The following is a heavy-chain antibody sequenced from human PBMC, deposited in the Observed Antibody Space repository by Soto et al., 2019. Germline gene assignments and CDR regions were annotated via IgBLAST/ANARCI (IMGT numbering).Heavy chain of an antibody. CDR3: ARVPIDTYMIYWSDP. CDR2: IYFSGRT. V-gene: IGHV4-61*08. Sequence: PSETLSITCTVSGDSVSSGDYYWTWIRQPPGKGLEWVGHIYFSGRTNYIPSLESRVTISLDTSKNQFSLKLTSVTAADTAVYYCARVPIDTYMIYWSDPWGQGTLVTVSS. D-gene: IGHD3-16*01. J-gene: IGHJ5*02. CDR1: GDSVSSGDYY.